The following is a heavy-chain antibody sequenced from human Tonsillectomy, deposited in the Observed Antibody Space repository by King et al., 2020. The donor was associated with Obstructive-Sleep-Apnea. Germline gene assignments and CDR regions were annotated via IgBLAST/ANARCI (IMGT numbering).Heavy chain of an antibody. Sequence: TLKESGPVLVKPTETLTLTCTVSGFSLSNARMGVSWIRQPPGKTLEWLAPTFSNDEKSYSTSLKSRLTNSQDTSKSQLVLTMTNMDPVDTATYYCARDLAAAGPDDINWFDPWGQGTLVTVSS. CDR2: TFSNDEK. CDR3: ARDLAAAGPDDINWFDP. V-gene: IGHV2-26*01. J-gene: IGHJ5*02. CDR1: GFSLSNARMG. D-gene: IGHD6-13*01.